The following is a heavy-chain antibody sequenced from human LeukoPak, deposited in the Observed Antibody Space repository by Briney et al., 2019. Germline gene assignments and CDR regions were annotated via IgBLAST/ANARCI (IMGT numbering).Heavy chain of an antibody. Sequence: GALRLSCAASGFTFTYYWMSWVRQAPGKGLEWVATINQNGGVKYYVDSVKGRFTISRDNAKTSLFLQMNSLRIDDTAMYYCTRTVNSASDFWGQGTLVTVSS. V-gene: IGHV3-7*03. J-gene: IGHJ4*02. CDR1: GFTFTYYW. CDR2: INQNGGVK. D-gene: IGHD4-23*01. CDR3: TRTVNSASDF.